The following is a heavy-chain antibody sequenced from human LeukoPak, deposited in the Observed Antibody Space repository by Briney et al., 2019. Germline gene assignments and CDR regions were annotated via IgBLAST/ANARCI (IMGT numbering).Heavy chain of an antibody. CDR3: ATPTVDYDFWSGYLRGYYFDY. J-gene: IGHJ4*02. V-gene: IGHV4-4*07. D-gene: IGHD3-3*01. CDR1: GGSISSYY. Sequence: SETLSLTCTVSGGSISSYYWSWIRQPAGKGLEWIGRIYTSGSTNYNPSLKSRVTISVDTSKNQFSLKLSSVTAADTAVYYCATPTVDYDFWSGYLRGYYFDYWGQGTLVTVSS. CDR2: IYTSGST.